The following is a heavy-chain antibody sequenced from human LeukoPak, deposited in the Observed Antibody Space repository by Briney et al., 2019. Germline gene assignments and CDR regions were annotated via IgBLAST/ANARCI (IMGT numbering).Heavy chain of an antibody. CDR2: IKQDGSDK. D-gene: IGHD3-10*01. CDR3: ARDYSASGAHDY. J-gene: IGHJ4*02. CDR1: GFTFSSYW. V-gene: IGHV3-7*01. Sequence: GGSLRLSCAASGFTFSSYWVNWVRQAPGKGLEWVANIKQDGSDKYYADSVKGRFTISRDNAKNSLYLQMNSLRAEDTAVYYCARDYSASGAHDYWGQGTLVTVSS.